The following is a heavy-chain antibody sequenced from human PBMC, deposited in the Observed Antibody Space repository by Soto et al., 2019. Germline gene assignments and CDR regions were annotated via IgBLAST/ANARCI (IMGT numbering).Heavy chain of an antibody. CDR1: GFTFSSYA. CDR3: AKASLYGDPALDYFDY. Sequence: EVQLLESGGGLVQPGGSLRLSCAASGFTFSSYAMSWVRQAPGKGLEWVSAISGSGGSTYYADSVKGRFTISRDNSKNTLYLQMNSLRAEDTAVYYCAKASLYGDPALDYFDYWGQGTLVTVSS. J-gene: IGHJ4*02. CDR2: ISGSGGST. D-gene: IGHD4-17*01. V-gene: IGHV3-23*01.